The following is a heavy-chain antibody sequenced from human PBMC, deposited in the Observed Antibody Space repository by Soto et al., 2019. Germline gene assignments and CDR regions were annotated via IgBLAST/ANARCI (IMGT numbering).Heavy chain of an antibody. CDR1: WFSLSTTPVG. J-gene: IGHJ4*02. Sequence: SGPTLVNPTQTLTLTCTLSWFSLSTTPVGVGWIRQPPGKALEWLALIYWDDDKRYSPSLKTRLTITKDISKNQVVLTMTNMDPIDTATYSCAHIGVSRWFDFWGQGTLVTVS. CDR3: AHIGVSRWFDF. D-gene: IGHD6-13*01. CDR2: IYWDDDK. V-gene: IGHV2-5*02.